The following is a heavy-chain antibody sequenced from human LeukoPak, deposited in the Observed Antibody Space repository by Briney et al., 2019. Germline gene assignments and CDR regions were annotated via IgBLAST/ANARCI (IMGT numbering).Heavy chain of an antibody. Sequence: GASVKVSCKASGYTFTSYYIHWVRQAAGQGLEWRGVINPSGGGTSYAQKFQGRVTMTRDTSTSTVYMELSRLRSEDTAVYYCARYYYDSSGYYPLGYWGQGTLVTVSS. J-gene: IGHJ4*02. V-gene: IGHV1-46*01. CDR2: INPSGGGT. CDR3: ARYYYDSSGYYPLGY. CDR1: GYTFTSYY. D-gene: IGHD3-22*01.